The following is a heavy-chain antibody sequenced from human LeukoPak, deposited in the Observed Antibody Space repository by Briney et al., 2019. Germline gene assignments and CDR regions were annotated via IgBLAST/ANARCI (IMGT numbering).Heavy chain of an antibody. V-gene: IGHV3-73*01. CDR3: AQPFWTNYHFQGSP. CDR2: IRSKANNYAT. J-gene: IGHJ5*02. Sequence: GGSLRLSCATSGFTFSGSAIHWVRQASGKGLEWVGRIRSKANNYATAYAASVKGRFTISRDDSKNTAYLQMHSLKIEDTAVYYCAQPFWTNYHFQGSPWGQGTLVTVSS. CDR1: GFTFSGSA. D-gene: IGHD3-3*01.